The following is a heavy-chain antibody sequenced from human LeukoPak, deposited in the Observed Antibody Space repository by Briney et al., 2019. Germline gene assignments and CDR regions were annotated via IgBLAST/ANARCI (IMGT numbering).Heavy chain of an antibody. CDR2: INTNTGNP. J-gene: IGHJ5*02. V-gene: IGHV7-4-1*02. CDR3: ARGVTIFGVVTFNWFDP. D-gene: IGHD3-3*01. CDR1: GYTFTSYA. Sequence: ASVKVSCKASGYTFTSYAMNWVRQAPGQGLEWTGWINTNTGNPTYAQGFTGRFVFSLDTSVSTAYLQISSLKAEDTAVYYCARGVTIFGVVTFNWFDPWGQGTLVTVSS.